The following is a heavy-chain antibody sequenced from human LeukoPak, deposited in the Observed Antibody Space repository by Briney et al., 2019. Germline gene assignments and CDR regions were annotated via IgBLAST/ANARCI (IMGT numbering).Heavy chain of an antibody. CDR1: GYSISSGYY. Sequence: SETLSLTCAVSGYSISSGYYWSWIRQPPGKGLEWTGEINHSGNTNYNPSLKSRVTISQDTSKNQFSLKLSSVTAADTAVYYCARGKYDSNGYYLDYWGQGTLVTVSS. CDR3: ARGKYDSNGYYLDY. V-gene: IGHV4-34*01. D-gene: IGHD3-22*01. J-gene: IGHJ4*02. CDR2: INHSGNT.